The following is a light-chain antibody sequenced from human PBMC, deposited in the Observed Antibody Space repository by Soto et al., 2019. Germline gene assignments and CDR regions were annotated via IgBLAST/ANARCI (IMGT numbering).Light chain of an antibody. CDR2: DAS. CDR1: QSVTGSY. J-gene: IGKJ1*01. CDR3: QQYGSSPGA. Sequence: EIALTQSPGTLSLSPGERATLSCRASQSVTGSYLAWYQQRPGQAPRLLIYDASSRATNIPHRFIGSGSGKDFTLTISRLELEDFAVYYGQQYGSSPGAFGQGTKVEIK. V-gene: IGKV3-20*01.